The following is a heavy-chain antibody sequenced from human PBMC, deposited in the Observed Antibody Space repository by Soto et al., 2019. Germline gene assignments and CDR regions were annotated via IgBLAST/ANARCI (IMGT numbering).Heavy chain of an antibody. Sequence: ASVKVSCKASGYTFTGYYMHWVRQAPGQGLEWMGWINPNSGGTNYAQKFQGRVTMTRDTSISTAYMELSRLRSDDTAVYYCARARIAAAVMDVWDQGTTVTVSS. J-gene: IGHJ6*02. D-gene: IGHD6-13*01. CDR2: INPNSGGT. CDR3: ARARIAAAVMDV. V-gene: IGHV1-2*02. CDR1: GYTFTGYY.